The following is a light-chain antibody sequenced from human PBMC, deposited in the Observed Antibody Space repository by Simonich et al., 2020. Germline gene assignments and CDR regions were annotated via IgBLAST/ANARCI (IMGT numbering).Light chain of an antibody. CDR3: SSYTSSSTVV. J-gene: IGLJ2*01. V-gene: IGLV2-14*01. Sequence: QSALTQPASVSGSTGQSITISCTGTSSDVGGFNYVAWYQQHPGKAPKLMIYDVSKLPSGVANLCSGSNSGNPASLTISVLQAEDDADYYCSSYTSSSTVVFGGGTKLTVL. CDR2: DVS. CDR1: SSDVGGFNY.